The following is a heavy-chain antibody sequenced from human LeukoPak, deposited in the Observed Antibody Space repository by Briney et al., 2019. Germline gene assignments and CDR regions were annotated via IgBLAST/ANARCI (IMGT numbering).Heavy chain of an antibody. D-gene: IGHD3-3*01. Sequence: GASVKVSCKASGYTFSDHDINWVRQATGQGLEWMGWMNPNSGNTGYAQKFQGRVTMTRNTSISTDYMELSSLRSEDTAVYYCARGGPEYDFWSGYSTYYYYMDVWGKGTTVTVSS. CDR3: ARGGPEYDFWSGYSTYYYYMDV. CDR1: GYTFSDHD. CDR2: MNPNSGNT. J-gene: IGHJ6*03. V-gene: IGHV1-8*01.